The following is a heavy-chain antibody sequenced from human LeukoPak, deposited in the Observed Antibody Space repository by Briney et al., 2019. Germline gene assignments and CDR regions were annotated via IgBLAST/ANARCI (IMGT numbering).Heavy chain of an antibody. Sequence: GGSLRLSCAASGFTFSSYGMHWVRQAPGKGLEWVAVISYDGSNKYYADSVKGRFTISRDNSKNTLYLQMNSLRAEDTAVYYCAKGRTYYYDSSGYYHAEYFQHWGQGTLVTVSS. CDR2: ISYDGSNK. D-gene: IGHD3-22*01. V-gene: IGHV3-30*18. CDR3: AKGRTYYYDSSGYYHAEYFQH. CDR1: GFTFSSYG. J-gene: IGHJ1*01.